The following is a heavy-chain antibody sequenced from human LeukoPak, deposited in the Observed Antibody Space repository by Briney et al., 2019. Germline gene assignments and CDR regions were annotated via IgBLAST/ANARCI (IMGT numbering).Heavy chain of an antibody. Sequence: ASVKVSCKASGYTFTSYDINWVRQATGQGLEWMGWMNPNSGNTGYAQKFQGRVTITRNTSISTAYMELSSLRSEDTAVYYCARGRSGYSDLYYYYMDVWGKGTTVTASS. CDR1: GYTFTSYD. J-gene: IGHJ6*03. CDR3: ARGRSGYSDLYYYYMDV. CDR2: MNPNSGNT. V-gene: IGHV1-8*03. D-gene: IGHD5-12*01.